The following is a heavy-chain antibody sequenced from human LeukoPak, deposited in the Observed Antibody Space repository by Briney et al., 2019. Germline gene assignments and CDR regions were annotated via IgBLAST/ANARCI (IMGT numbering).Heavy chain of an antibody. CDR1: GFTVSINY. J-gene: IGHJ4*02. CDR2: IYNIGTT. D-gene: IGHD2-2*01. V-gene: IGHV3-66*02. CDR3: GGEGGSCSTIGCPLFN. Sequence: GGSLRLSCAASGFTVSINYMAWVRQAPGNGLEWVSVIYNIGTTFYADSVKGRFTISRDNSKNTLFLQMDSLRPEDSAVYYCGGEGGSCSTIGCPLFNWGQGTLVTVSS.